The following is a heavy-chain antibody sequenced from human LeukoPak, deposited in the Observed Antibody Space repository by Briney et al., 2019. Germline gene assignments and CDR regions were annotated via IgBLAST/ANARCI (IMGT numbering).Heavy chain of an antibody. CDR2: IYYSGST. CDR1: GGSISSYY. Sequence: SETLSLTCTVSGGSISSYYWSWIRQPPGKGLEWIGYIYYSGSTNYNPSLKSRVTISVDTSKNQSSLKLSSVTAADTAVYYCARVGIAARPFFDYWGQGTLVTVSS. CDR3: ARVGIAARPFFDY. V-gene: IGHV4-59*01. J-gene: IGHJ4*02. D-gene: IGHD6-6*01.